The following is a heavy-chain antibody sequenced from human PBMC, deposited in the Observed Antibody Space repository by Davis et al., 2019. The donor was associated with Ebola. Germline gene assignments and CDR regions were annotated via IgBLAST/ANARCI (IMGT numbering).Heavy chain of an antibody. J-gene: IGHJ4*02. D-gene: IGHD2-8*02. Sequence: SETLSLTCAVSGDSISSTNWWIWVRQPPGKGLEWIGEIYNSGRTNYNPSLKSRVTISVDKSKNQFSLKLSSVTAADTALYYCARGPPGAFFDYWGQGALVTVSS. V-gene: IGHV4-4*02. CDR3: ARGPPGAFFDY. CDR1: GDSISSTNW. CDR2: IYNSGRT.